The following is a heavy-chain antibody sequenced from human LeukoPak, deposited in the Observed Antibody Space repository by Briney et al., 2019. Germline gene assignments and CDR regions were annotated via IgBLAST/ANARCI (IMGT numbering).Heavy chain of an antibody. CDR3: ARRGVVVAATSVYYFDY. Sequence: ASVKVSCKASGYTFTGYYMHWVRQAPGQGLEWMGRINPNGGGTNYAQKFQGRATMTRDTSISTAYMELSRLRSDDTAVYYCARRGVVVAATSVYYFDYWGQGTLVTVSS. V-gene: IGHV1-2*06. D-gene: IGHD2-15*01. CDR2: INPNGGGT. J-gene: IGHJ4*02. CDR1: GYTFTGYY.